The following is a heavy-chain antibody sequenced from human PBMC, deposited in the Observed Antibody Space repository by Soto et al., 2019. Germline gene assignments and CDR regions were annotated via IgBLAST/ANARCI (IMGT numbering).Heavy chain of an antibody. Sequence: QIALRESGPTLVKPTQTLTLTCTFSGFSLRTSGVGVGWIRQPPGKALEWLALIHWDDEKNYSPSLRTRLTITKDTSKNQAVLTMTNMDPVDTATYYCVLRIQVVGQWFFDIWGRGTLVTVSS. V-gene: IGHV2-5*02. CDR1: GFSLRTSGVG. J-gene: IGHJ2*01. CDR3: VLRIQVVGQWFFDI. CDR2: IHWDDEK. D-gene: IGHD6-19*01.